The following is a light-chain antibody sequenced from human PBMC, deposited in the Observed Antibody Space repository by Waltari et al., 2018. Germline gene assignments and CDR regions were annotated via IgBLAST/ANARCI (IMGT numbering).Light chain of an antibody. J-gene: IGKJ3*01. CDR3: QQYDNLPPGIT. CDR1: QDISHY. CDR2: DAS. V-gene: IGKV1-33*01. Sequence: DIQMTQSPSSLSASVGDRVTITCQASQDISHYLHWYQQKPGKAPKLLIYDASNLETGVPSRFSGSGSGTDFTFTISSLQPEDIATYYCQQYDNLPPGITFGPGTKVDIK.